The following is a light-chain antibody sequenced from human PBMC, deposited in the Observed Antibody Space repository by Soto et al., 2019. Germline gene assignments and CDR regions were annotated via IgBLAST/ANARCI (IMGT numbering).Light chain of an antibody. CDR2: EVT. CDR3: YSYAGGTRV. V-gene: IGLV2-8*01. Sequence: QSVLTQPPSASGSPGQSVTISRTGTSSDVGGYNYVSWYQQHPGKAPKLMIYEVTKRPSGVPDRFSGSKSGNTASLTVSGLLAEDEADHYCYSYAGGTRVFGTGTKVTVL. J-gene: IGLJ1*01. CDR1: SSDVGGYNY.